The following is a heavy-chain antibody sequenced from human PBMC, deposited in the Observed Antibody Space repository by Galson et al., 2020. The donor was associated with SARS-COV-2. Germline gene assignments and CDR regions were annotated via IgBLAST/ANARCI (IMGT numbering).Heavy chain of an antibody. CDR3: ATTTPIAVAGKLNWFDP. CDR1: GYTLTELS. Sequence: SGASVKVSCKVSGYTLTELSMHWVRQAPGKGLEWMGGFDPEDGETIYAQKFQGRVTMTEDTSTDTAYMELSSLRSEDTAVYYCATTTPIAVAGKLNWFDPWGQGTLVTVSS. J-gene: IGHJ5*02. V-gene: IGHV1-24*01. D-gene: IGHD6-19*01. CDR2: FDPEDGET.